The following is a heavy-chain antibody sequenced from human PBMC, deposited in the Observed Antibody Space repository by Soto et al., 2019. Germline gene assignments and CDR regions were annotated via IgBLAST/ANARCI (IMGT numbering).Heavy chain of an antibody. CDR3: AYASVFLFPAGDWFDP. D-gene: IGHD2-21*01. CDR2: ISGNSGST. J-gene: IGHJ5*02. V-gene: IGHV3-23*01. Sequence: PGGCLRLSCAAPGFSFSTYAMTWVRQAPGKGLEWVSGISGNSGSTYYADSVKGRFTVSRDNSKKRVYLQMNSLRGDDTAVYYCAYASVFLFPAGDWFDPWCPGTLVTVSS. CDR1: GFSFSTYA.